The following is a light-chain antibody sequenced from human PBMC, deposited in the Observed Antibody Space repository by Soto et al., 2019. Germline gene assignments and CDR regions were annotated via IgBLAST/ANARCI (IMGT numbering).Light chain of an antibody. CDR1: QSVSSN. J-gene: IGKJ1*01. Sequence: PRERATLSCRASQSVSSNLAWYQQKPGQAPRLLIYGASTRATGIPARFSGSGSGTEFTLTISSLQSEDFAVYYCQQYQTWHPTFGPGTKVDIK. CDR3: QQYQTWHPT. CDR2: GAS. V-gene: IGKV3-15*01.